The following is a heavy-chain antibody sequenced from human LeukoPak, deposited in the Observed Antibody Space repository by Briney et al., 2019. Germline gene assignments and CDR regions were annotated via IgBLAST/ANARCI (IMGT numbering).Heavy chain of an antibody. CDR3: ARLARTGATYYYCMDV. V-gene: IGHV5-51*01. CDR1: GYSFTSYW. D-gene: IGHD4/OR15-4a*01. J-gene: IGHJ6*02. CDR2: IYPGDSDT. Sequence: GESLKISCKGSGYSFTSYWIGWVRQMPGKGLEWMGVIYPGDSDTRYSPSFQGQVTISADKSISTAYLQWSSLKASDTAMYYCARLARTGATYYYCMDVWGQGTTVTVSS.